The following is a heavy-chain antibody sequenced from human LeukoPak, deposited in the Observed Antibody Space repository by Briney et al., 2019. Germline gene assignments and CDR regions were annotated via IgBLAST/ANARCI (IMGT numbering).Heavy chain of an antibody. J-gene: IGHJ5*02. D-gene: IGHD2-15*01. CDR1: GGSFSDYY. V-gene: IGHV4-34*01. Sequence: PSETLSLTCAVYGGSFSDYYWSWIRQPPGKGLEWIGEINHSGGTNYNPSLKSRVTISVDTSKNQFSLKLSSVTAADTALYYCAREVRYCSGGSCLGVNWFDPWGQGTLVTVSS. CDR2: INHSGGT. CDR3: AREVRYCSGGSCLGVNWFDP.